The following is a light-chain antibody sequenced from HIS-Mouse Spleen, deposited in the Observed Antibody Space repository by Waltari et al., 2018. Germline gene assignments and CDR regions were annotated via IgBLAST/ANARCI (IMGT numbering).Light chain of an antibody. V-gene: IGKV3-15*01. CDR3: QQYNNWPLALT. Sequence: EIVMTQSPATLSVSPWERATLSCRARQSVSSNLAWYQQKPGQAPRPRIYGSSTRATGIPARCSGSGSGTEFTLTISRLQSEDFAVYYCQQYNNWPLALTFGGGTKVEIK. CDR1: QSVSSN. J-gene: IGKJ4*01. CDR2: GSS.